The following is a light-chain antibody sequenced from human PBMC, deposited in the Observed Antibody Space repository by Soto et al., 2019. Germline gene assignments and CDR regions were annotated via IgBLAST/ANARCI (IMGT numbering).Light chain of an antibody. CDR2: DAS. V-gene: IGKV3-11*01. J-gene: IGKJ4*01. CDR3: QKRSNWPLN. Sequence: EIVLTHSPATLSFSPWERATLSCRASQSVSSYLALYQQKPGQAPRLLIYDASNRATGIPARFSGSGSGTDFTLTISSLEPEDFAVYYCQKRSNWPLNFGGGTKVDIK. CDR1: QSVSSY.